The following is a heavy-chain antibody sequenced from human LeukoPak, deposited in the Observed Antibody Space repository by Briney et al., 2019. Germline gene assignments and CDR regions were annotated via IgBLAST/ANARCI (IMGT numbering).Heavy chain of an antibody. CDR3: ARDLRRPGYVFWFDP. V-gene: IGHV3-33*01. CDR1: GFILNSYG. J-gene: IGHJ5*02. D-gene: IGHD3-9*01. CDR2: IWFDGKNQ. Sequence: GGSLRLSCAASGFILNSYGMHWVRQAPGKGLEWVADIWFDGKNQHFADSVRGRFAISRDNSKNTVYLQINSLRAEDAAVYYCARDLRRPGYVFWFDPWGQGTLVTVSS.